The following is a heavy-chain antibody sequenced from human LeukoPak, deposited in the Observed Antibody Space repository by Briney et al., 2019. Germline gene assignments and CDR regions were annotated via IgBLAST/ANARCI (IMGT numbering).Heavy chain of an antibody. CDR1: GFTFSSYG. Sequence: GGSLRLSCAASGFTFSSYGMSWVRQAPGKGLEWVSAISGSGGSTYCADSVKGRFTISRDNSKNTLYLQMNSLRAEDTAVYYCAIRDYCSSTSCYALRWVVYFQHWGQGTLVTVSS. J-gene: IGHJ1*01. V-gene: IGHV3-23*01. D-gene: IGHD2-2*01. CDR2: ISGSGGST. CDR3: AIRDYCSSTSCYALRWVVYFQH.